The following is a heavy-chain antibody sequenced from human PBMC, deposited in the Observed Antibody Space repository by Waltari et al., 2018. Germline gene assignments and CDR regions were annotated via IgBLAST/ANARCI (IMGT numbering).Heavy chain of an antibody. CDR2: IRYDGSNK. CDR1: GFTFSIYG. D-gene: IGHD4-17*01. Sequence: QVQLVESGGGVVQPGGSLMLSCAASGFTFSIYGMHWVRQAPGKGLEWVAFIRYDGSNKYYADSVKGRFTISRDNSKNTLYLQMNSLRAEDTAVYYCAKEGAYGDYFDYWGQGTLVTVSS. J-gene: IGHJ4*02. V-gene: IGHV3-30*02. CDR3: AKEGAYGDYFDY.